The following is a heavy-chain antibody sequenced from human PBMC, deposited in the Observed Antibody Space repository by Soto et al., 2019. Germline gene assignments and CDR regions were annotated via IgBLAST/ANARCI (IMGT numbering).Heavy chain of an antibody. V-gene: IGHV4-39*01. Sequence: SETLSLTCSVSGGSISSGPYSWGWIRQPPGKGLEWIGSIYYSGSTYYNPSLKSRVTISVDTSKNQFSLKLSSVTAADTAVYYCARLGNRQQLDYWGQGTLVTVSS. CDR1: GGSISSGPYS. CDR3: ARLGNRQQLDY. J-gene: IGHJ4*02. CDR2: IYYSGST. D-gene: IGHD6-13*01.